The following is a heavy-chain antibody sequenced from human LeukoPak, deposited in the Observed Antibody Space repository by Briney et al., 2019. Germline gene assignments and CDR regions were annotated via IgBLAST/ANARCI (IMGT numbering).Heavy chain of an antibody. J-gene: IGHJ6*02. Sequence: GASVKVSCKTSGYTFTSYDINWVRQATGQGLEWMGWMNPNSGNTGYAQKFQGRVTMTRNTSISTAYMELSSLRSEDTAAYYCATRGLLYYYYYGMDVWGQGTTVTVSS. V-gene: IGHV1-8*01. D-gene: IGHD2-15*01. CDR2: MNPNSGNT. CDR3: ATRGLLYYYYYGMDV. CDR1: GYTFTSYD.